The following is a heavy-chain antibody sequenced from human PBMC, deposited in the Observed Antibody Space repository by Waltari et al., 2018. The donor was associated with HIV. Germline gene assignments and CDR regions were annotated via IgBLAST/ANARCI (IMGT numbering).Heavy chain of an antibody. J-gene: IGHJ4*01. D-gene: IGHD3-16*01. V-gene: IGHV1-2*02. Sequence: QEQLVQSGTEVKKPGASVRVSCKASGYTFIGYYIHWVRQAPGQGLEWMGWLNPKSGATNYAQRFRGRVTFTRDTSVNTAYLDLTGLRIDDTATYFCHGPWDSDHWGSDNWGQGTLVIVSS. CDR1: GYTFIGYY. CDR2: LNPKSGAT. CDR3: HGPWDSDHWGSDN.